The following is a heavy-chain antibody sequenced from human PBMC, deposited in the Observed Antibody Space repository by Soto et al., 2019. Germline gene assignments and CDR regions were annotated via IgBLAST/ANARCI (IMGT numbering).Heavy chain of an antibody. J-gene: IGHJ5*02. CDR2: IYYSGST. CDR1: GGSISSGGYY. V-gene: IGHV4-31*03. Sequence: QVQLQESGPGLVKPSQTLSLTCTVSGGSISSGGYYWSWIRQHPGKGLEWIGYIYYSGSTYYNPSLKSRVTISVDTSKNQFSLKLSSVTAADTAVYYCARDRRGYFGLTLVWFDPWGQGTLVTVSS. D-gene: IGHD3-22*01. CDR3: ARDRRGYFGLTLVWFDP.